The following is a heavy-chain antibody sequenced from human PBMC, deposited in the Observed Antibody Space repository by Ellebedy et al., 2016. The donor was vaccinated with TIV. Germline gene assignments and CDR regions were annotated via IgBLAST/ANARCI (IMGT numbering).Heavy chain of an antibody. CDR1: GYTFVNYG. CDR3: ARDDVGSVTMGIADY. Sequence: ASVKVSXXASGYTFVNYGISWVRQAPGQGLEWMGWISAKNGDTNYAQKFQGRVTMTTDTSTRTAFLGLRKLRPDDMAVYYCARDDVGSVTMGIADYWGQGTLLTVSS. V-gene: IGHV1-18*03. D-gene: IGHD3-10*01. CDR2: ISAKNGDT. J-gene: IGHJ4*02.